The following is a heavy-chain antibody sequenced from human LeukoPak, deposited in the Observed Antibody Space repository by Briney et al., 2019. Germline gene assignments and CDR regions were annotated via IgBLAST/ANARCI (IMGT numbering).Heavy chain of an antibody. CDR1: GGTFSSYA. D-gene: IGHD6-13*01. V-gene: IGHV1-69*04. Sequence: GSSVKVSCKASGGTFSSYAISWVRQAPGQGLEWMGRIIPILGIANYAQKFQGRVTITADKSTSTAYMELSSLRSEDTAVYYCARGEVGAAAAAAFWGRGTLVTVSS. CDR2: IIPILGIA. J-gene: IGHJ2*01. CDR3: ARGEVGAAAAAAF.